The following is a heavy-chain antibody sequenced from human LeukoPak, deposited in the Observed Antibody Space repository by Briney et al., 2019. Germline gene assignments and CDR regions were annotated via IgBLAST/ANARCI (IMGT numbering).Heavy chain of an antibody. D-gene: IGHD5-12*01. CDR3: ARRQYSGYDFDF. J-gene: IGHJ4*02. V-gene: IGHV5-51*01. CDR1: GYSFNTYW. CDR2: IYPRDSDT. Sequence: GESLKISCKGSGYSFNTYWIGWVRQMPRKGLEWMGIIYPRDSDTRYSPSFQGQVTVSADKSISTAYLQWSSLEASDTAIYYCARRQYSGYDFDFWGQGTLVTVSS.